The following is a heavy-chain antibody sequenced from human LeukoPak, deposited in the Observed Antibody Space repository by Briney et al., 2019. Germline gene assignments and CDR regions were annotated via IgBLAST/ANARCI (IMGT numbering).Heavy chain of an antibody. Sequence: RSLRLSCAASGFTFSSDVMHWLRPAPAKGLEWVAFIRYDGSNKYYAASVKGRFTISRDNSKNTLYLQMNSLRAEDTAVYYCAKSCSSTSCYTPPLDYWGQGTLVTVSS. CDR2: IRYDGSNK. D-gene: IGHD2-2*02. CDR1: GFTFSSDV. J-gene: IGHJ4*02. V-gene: IGHV3-30*02. CDR3: AKSCSSTSCYTPPLDY.